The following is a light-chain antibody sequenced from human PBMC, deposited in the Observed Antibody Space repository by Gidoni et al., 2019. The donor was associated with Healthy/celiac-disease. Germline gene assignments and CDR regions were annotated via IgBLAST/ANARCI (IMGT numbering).Light chain of an antibody. CDR1: SSDVGGYNY. J-gene: IGLJ3*02. CDR2: DVS. Sequence: QSALTQPRSVSGSPGRSVTIFCTGTSSDVGGYNYVSWYQQHPGKAPKLMIYDVSKRPSGVPDRFSGSKSGNTASLTISGLQAEDEADYYCCSYAGSYTRVFGGGTKLTVL. CDR3: CSYAGSYTRV. V-gene: IGLV2-11*01.